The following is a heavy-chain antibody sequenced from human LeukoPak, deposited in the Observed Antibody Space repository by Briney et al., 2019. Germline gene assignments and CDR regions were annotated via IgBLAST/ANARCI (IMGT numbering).Heavy chain of an antibody. D-gene: IGHD3-9*01. J-gene: IGHJ4*02. CDR2: IIPIFGTA. CDR1: GGTFSSHA. CDR3: ASPGYYDILTGYYNY. V-gene: IGHV1-69*01. Sequence: ASVKVSCKASGGTFSSHAISWVRQAPGQGLEWMGGIIPIFGTANYAQKFQGRVTITADESTSTAYMELSSLRSEDTAVYYCASPGYYDILTGYYNYWGQGTLVTVSS.